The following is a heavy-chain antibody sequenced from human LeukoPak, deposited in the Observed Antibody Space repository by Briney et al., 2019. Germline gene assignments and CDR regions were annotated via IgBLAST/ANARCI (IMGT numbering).Heavy chain of an antibody. CDR3: ARGYGSRRGFDY. Sequence: SETLSLTCTVSGGSISSYYWSWIRQPPGKGLEWIGYIYYSGSTNYNPSLKSRVTISVDTSTNQFSLKLSSVTAADTAVYYCARGYGSRRGFDYWGQGTLVTVSS. V-gene: IGHV4-59*01. J-gene: IGHJ4*02. D-gene: IGHD1-14*01. CDR2: IYYSGST. CDR1: GGSISSYY.